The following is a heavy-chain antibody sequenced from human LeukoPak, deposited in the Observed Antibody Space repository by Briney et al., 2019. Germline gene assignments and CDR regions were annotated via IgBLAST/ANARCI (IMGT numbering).Heavy chain of an antibody. D-gene: IGHD4-17*01. CDR3: ARLPRNYGDYVAY. V-gene: IGHV1-2*04. CDR1: GYTFTDYY. CDR2: INPNSGGT. J-gene: IGHJ4*02. Sequence: ASVKVSCKASGYTFTDYYINWVRQAPGQGLEWMGWINPNSGGTNYAQKFQGWVTVTRDTSISTAYMELSRLRPDDTAIYYCARLPRNYGDYVAYWGQGTLVTVSS.